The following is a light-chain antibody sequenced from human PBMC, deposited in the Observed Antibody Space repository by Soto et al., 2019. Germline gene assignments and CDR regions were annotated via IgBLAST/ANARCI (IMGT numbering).Light chain of an antibody. Sequence: DIPMTQSPPSLSASVGDRVTITCQASQDINNYLKWYQQKAGKAPKLLIYDAANLETGVPSRFSGSGSGTDFIFTISSLQPEEVATYYCQQHDNLPPTFGHGTRLEIK. J-gene: IGKJ5*01. CDR3: QQHDNLPPT. V-gene: IGKV1-33*01. CDR1: QDINNY. CDR2: DAA.